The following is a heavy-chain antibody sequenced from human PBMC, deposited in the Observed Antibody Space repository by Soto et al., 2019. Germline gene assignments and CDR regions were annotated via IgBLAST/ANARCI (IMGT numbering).Heavy chain of an antibody. CDR2: TRNSGGA. Sequence: QVQLQESGPGLVKPSGTLSLTCAVSSGSVFSSNWWSWVRLPPGKGLEWIGETRNSGGANYKPSLKSRVTITVGRSRNHIFLELSSVTAADTAVYYCASHLVMAGARGFDHWGLGTLVTVSS. D-gene: IGHD6-19*01. J-gene: IGHJ4*02. V-gene: IGHV4-4*02. CDR1: SGSVFSSNW. CDR3: ASHLVMAGARGFDH.